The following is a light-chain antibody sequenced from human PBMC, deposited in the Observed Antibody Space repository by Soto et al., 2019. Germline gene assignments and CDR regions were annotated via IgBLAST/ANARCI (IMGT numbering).Light chain of an antibody. Sequence: DIQMTQSPSSLSASVGDRVTITSRASQTITAYLNWYQQKPGKAPKLMIYAASSLQGGVPSRFRDSGSGTDFTLTISSLQPEDFATYYCQESYRPPRTFGQGTRLEI. CDR3: QESYRPPRT. J-gene: IGKJ2*01. V-gene: IGKV1-39*01. CDR1: QTITAY. CDR2: AAS.